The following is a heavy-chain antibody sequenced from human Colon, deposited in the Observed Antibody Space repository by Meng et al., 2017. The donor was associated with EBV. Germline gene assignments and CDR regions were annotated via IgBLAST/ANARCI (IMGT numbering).Heavy chain of an antibody. CDR3: AYYFVGWGGTGS. Sequence: HVHLSWSWPSLVDLSAPLSRPCAVSGGFVRRYCYHCSWSRQPPVNGLEWIGCMYDSASDKYHRSLNSRVTISIDPSRNHFVLKLTSVTAADTAVYYCAYYFVGWGGTGSWGQGTLVTVSS. J-gene: IGHJ5*02. D-gene: IGHD2-8*02. CDR1: GGFVRRYCYH. CDR2: MYDSASD. V-gene: IGHV4-61*03.